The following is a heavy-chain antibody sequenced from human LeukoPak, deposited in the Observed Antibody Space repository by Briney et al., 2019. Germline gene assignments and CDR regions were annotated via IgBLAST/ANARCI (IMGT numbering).Heavy chain of an antibody. Sequence: GGSLRLSCAASGFTFSSYEMNWVRQAPGKGLEWVSYISSSGSTIYYADSVKGRFTISRDNAKNSLYLQMNSLRAEDTAVYYCARAPYSSSSLDTYYYYYYMDVWGKGTTVTVSS. CDR1: GFTFSSYE. V-gene: IGHV3-48*03. CDR3: ARAPYSSSSLDTYYYYYYMDV. J-gene: IGHJ6*03. D-gene: IGHD6-6*01. CDR2: ISSSGSTI.